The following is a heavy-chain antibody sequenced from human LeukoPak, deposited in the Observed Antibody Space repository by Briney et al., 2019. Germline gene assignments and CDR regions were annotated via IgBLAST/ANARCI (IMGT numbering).Heavy chain of an antibody. V-gene: IGHV3-30*18. CDR1: GFTFSSYG. CDR3: AKGHMSYDSSGSPSY. Sequence: GGSLRLSCAASGFTFSSYGMHWVRQAPGKGLEWVAVISYDGSNKYYADSVKGRFTISRDNSKNTLYLQMNSLRAEDTAVYYCAKGHMSYDSSGSPSYWGQGTLVTVSS. J-gene: IGHJ4*02. CDR2: ISYDGSNK. D-gene: IGHD3-22*01.